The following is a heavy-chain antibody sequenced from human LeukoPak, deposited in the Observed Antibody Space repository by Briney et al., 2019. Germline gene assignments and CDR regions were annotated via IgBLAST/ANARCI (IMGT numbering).Heavy chain of an antibody. CDR2: IIPILGIA. CDR3: ARDERGAAHNY. J-gene: IGHJ4*02. V-gene: IGHV1-69*04. CDR1: GGTFSSYA. D-gene: IGHD1-26*01. Sequence: SVKVSCKASGGTFSSYAISWVRQAPGQGLEWMGRIIPILGIANYAQKFQGRVTITADKSTSTAYMELSSLRSEDTAVYYCARDERGAAHNYWGQGTLVTVSS.